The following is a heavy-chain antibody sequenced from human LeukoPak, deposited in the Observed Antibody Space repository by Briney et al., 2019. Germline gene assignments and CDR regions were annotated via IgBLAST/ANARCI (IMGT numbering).Heavy chain of an antibody. CDR1: GGTFSSYA. Sequence: SVKVSCKASGGTFSSYAISWVRQAPGQGLEWMGGIIPIFGTANYAQKFQGRVTITADESTSTAYMELSSLRSEDTAVYYCARDKSGSSSLGVWFDPWGQGTLVTVFS. D-gene: IGHD6-13*01. CDR2: IIPIFGTA. CDR3: ARDKSGSSSLGVWFDP. V-gene: IGHV1-69*13. J-gene: IGHJ5*02.